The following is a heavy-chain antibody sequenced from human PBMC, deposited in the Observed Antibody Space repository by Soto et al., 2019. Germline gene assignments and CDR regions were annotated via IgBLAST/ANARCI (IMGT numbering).Heavy chain of an antibody. CDR3: ARDWTGNTCPCLDV. D-gene: IGHD2-8*02. CDR1: GFTFSNYA. CDR2: SGGGGGTT. Sequence: EVQLWESGGGLVQPGGSLRLSCAASGFTFSNYALTWVRQSPGKGLEWVSTSGGGGGTTYYADSVKGRFTISRDNSKNTLSLQMSSLRVEDTAIYYCARDWTGNTCPCLDVWGQGTTVPVSS. J-gene: IGHJ6*02. V-gene: IGHV3-23*01.